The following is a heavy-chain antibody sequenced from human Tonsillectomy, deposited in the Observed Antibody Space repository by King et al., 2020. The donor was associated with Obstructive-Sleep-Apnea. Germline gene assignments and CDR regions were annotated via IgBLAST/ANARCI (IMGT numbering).Heavy chain of an antibody. CDR1: GFSFTRYA. CDR3: ASGLPWAY. Sequence: VQLVQSGAEVKKPGASVKVSCKASGFSFTRYAIHWVRQAPGQRLEWMAWINAGNGNTKYSEKFQGRVTITRDTSASIAYMELSSLRSEDTAVYYCASGLPWAYWGQGTLVTVSS. D-gene: IGHD3-16*01. J-gene: IGHJ4*02. CDR2: INAGNGNT. V-gene: IGHV1-3*01.